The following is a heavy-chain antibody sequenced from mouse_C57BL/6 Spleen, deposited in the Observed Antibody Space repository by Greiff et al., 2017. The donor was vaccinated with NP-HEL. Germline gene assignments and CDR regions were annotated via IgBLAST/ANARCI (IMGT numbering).Heavy chain of an antibody. CDR1: GYAFSSSW. V-gene: IGHV1-82*01. D-gene: IGHD1-1*01. J-gene: IGHJ2*01. CDR3: ARWITTLVAKDY. Sequence: QVQLKQSGPELVKPGASVKISCKASGYAFSSSWMNWVKQRPGRGLEWIGRIYPGDGDTNYNGKFKGKATLTADKSSSTAYMQLSSLPSDDSAVYFCARWITTLVAKDYWGQGTTLTVSS. CDR2: IYPGDGDT.